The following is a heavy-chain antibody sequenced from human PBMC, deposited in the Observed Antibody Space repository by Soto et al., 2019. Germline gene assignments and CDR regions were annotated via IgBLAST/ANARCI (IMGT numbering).Heavy chain of an antibody. J-gene: IGHJ3*02. CDR3: ARESTRLQQFGDAFDS. CDR1: GFTVSSNY. CDR2: IYSGGST. D-gene: IGHD3-16*01. V-gene: IGHV3-53*01. Sequence: GGSLRLSCAASGFTVSSNYMSWVRQAPGKGLEWVSVIYSGGSTYYADSVKGRFTISRDNSKNTLYLQMNRLRAEDTAVYYCARESTRLQQFGDAFDSWGQGTMVTVSS.